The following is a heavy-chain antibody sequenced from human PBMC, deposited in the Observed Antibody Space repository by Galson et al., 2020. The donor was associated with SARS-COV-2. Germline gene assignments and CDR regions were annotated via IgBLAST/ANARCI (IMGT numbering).Heavy chain of an antibody. V-gene: IGHV5-51*01. CDR3: ARREYNSNDEEAWFDP. D-gene: IGHD1-1*01. J-gene: IGHJ5*02. CDR2: TKPSDDDA. Sequence: GITKPSDDDARYSPSFQGQVTISADKSISTAYPQWSSLKASDTAMYYCARREYNSNDEEAWFDPWGQGTLVTVSS.